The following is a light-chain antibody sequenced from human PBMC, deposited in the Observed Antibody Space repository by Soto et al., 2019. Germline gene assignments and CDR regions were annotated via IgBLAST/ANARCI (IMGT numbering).Light chain of an antibody. Sequence: EIVMTQSPATLSVSPGERATLSCRASQSVSSNLAWYQQKPGQAPRLLIYGASTRATGIPARFSGSGSGTEFTLTIGSLQSEDFAVYYCQQYNKWPTFGQGTRLEIK. V-gene: IGKV3-15*01. CDR3: QQYNKWPT. CDR1: QSVSSN. CDR2: GAS. J-gene: IGKJ5*01.